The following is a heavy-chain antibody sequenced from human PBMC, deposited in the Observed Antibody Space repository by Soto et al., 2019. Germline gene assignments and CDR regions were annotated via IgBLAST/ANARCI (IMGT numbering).Heavy chain of an antibody. V-gene: IGHV4-59*08. CDR2: IFYTGST. CDR3: ARHYPIGNNWNYFDY. D-gene: IGHD1-1*01. CDR1: DDSICSYY. J-gene: IGHJ4*02. Sequence: SETLSLTCTVSDDSICSYYWGWIRQPPGKGLEWIGYIFYTGSTNYNPSLKSRVTISVDTSKNQFSLELSSVTAADTAVYYCARHYPIGNNWNYFDYWGQGTLVTVSS.